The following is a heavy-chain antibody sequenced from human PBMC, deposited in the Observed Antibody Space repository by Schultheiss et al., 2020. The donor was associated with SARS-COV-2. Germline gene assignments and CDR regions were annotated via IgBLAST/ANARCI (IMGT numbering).Heavy chain of an antibody. CDR1: GGTFSSYA. J-gene: IGHJ6*02. D-gene: IGHD2-21*02. Sequence: SVKVSCKASGGTFSSYAISWVRQAPGQGLEWMGGIIPIFGTANYAQKFQGRVTITADESTSTAYMELSSLRSEDTAVYYCARGSCGGDCYGVPYYYYGMDVWGQGTTVTVSS. CDR3: ARGSCGGDCYGVPYYYYGMDV. CDR2: IIPIFGTA. V-gene: IGHV1-69*13.